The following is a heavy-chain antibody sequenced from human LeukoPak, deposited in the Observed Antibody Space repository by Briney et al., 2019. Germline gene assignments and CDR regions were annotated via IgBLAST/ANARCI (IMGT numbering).Heavy chain of an antibody. V-gene: IGHV4-39*07. Sequence: SETLSLTCTVSGGSISSYYWGWIRQPPGKGLEWIGSIYYSGSTYYNPSLKSRVTISVDKSKNQFSLKLSSVTAADTAVYYCARVSPLLWFGELSGYMDVWGKGTTVTVSS. J-gene: IGHJ6*03. D-gene: IGHD3-10*01. CDR1: GGSISSYY. CDR2: IYYSGST. CDR3: ARVSPLLWFGELSGYMDV.